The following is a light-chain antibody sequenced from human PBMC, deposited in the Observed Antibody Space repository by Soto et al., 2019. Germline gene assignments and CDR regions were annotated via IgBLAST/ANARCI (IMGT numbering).Light chain of an antibody. CDR1: QSVSSY. V-gene: IGKV3-11*01. CDR3: QQRSNWPPLT. J-gene: IGKJ5*01. Sequence: EIVLTQSPATLSLSPVERATLSCRASQSVSSYLAWYQQKPGQAPRLLIYDASNRATGIPARFSGSGSGTDFTLTISSLEPEDFAVYYCQQRSNWPPLTFGQGTRLENK. CDR2: DAS.